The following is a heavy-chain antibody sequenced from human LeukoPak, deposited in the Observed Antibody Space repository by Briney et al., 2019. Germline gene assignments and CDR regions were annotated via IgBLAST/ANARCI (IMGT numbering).Heavy chain of an antibody. CDR1: GFTFSSYW. D-gene: IGHD3-10*01. Sequence: GGSLRLSCAASGFTFSSYWMSWVRQAPGKGLEWVAHIKQDGSEKYYVDSVKGRFTISRDNAKNSLYLQMNSLRAEDTAVYYCARVGILMVRGVIQNLAYFDYWGQGTLVTVSS. J-gene: IGHJ4*02. V-gene: IGHV3-7*01. CDR2: IKQDGSEK. CDR3: ARVGILMVRGVIQNLAYFDY.